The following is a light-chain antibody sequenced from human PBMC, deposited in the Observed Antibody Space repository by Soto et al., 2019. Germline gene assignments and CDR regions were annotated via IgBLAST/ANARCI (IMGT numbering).Light chain of an antibody. Sequence: DILLTQPQATVSFPPGERATLPSRASQSVSTYLAWHQQTPGQAPRLLISDASNRATGIPARFSGSASGTDFTLTISSLEPEDFAVYYCHQRQYWPPITFGQGTRLEIK. CDR2: DAS. J-gene: IGKJ5*01. CDR3: HQRQYWPPIT. CDR1: QSVSTY. V-gene: IGKV3-11*01.